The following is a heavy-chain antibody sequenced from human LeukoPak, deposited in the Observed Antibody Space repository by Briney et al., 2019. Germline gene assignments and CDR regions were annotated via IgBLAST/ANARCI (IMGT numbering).Heavy chain of an antibody. J-gene: IGHJ4*02. D-gene: IGHD6-13*01. CDR2: IYTSGST. Sequence: PSQTLSLSCTVSGGSISSGSYYWSWIRQPAGKGLEWIGRIYTSGSTNYNPSLKSRVTISVDTSKNQFSLKLSSVTAADTAVYYCAGTFSIAAAGTFFDYWGQGTLVTVSS. CDR3: AGTFSIAAAGTFFDY. CDR1: GGSISSGSYY. V-gene: IGHV4-61*02.